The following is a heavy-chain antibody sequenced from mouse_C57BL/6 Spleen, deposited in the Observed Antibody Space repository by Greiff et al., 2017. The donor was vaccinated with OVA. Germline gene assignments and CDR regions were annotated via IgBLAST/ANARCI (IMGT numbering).Heavy chain of an antibody. D-gene: IGHD2-4*01. J-gene: IGHJ2*01. Sequence: QVQLQQPGTELVKPGASVKLSCKASGYTFTSYWMHWVKQRPGQGLEWIGNINPSNGGTNYNEKFKSKATLTVDKSSSTAYMQLSSLTSEDSAVYYGARGTMITTGYFDYWGQGTTLTVSS. V-gene: IGHV1-53*01. CDR1: GYTFTSYW. CDR3: ARGTMITTGYFDY. CDR2: INPSNGGT.